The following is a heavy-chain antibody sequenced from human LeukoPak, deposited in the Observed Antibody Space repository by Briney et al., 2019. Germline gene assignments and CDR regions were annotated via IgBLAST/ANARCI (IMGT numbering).Heavy chain of an antibody. CDR1: GFTFSSYA. J-gene: IGHJ4*02. Sequence: GGSLRLSCAASGFTFSSYAMSWVRQAPGKGLEWVSAISGSGGSTYYADSVKGRFTISRDNSKNTLYLQMNSLRAEDTAVYYCAKASGEGSGGKYYFDYWGQGTLVTVSS. D-gene: IGHD2-15*01. CDR2: ISGSGGST. V-gene: IGHV3-23*01. CDR3: AKASGEGSGGKYYFDY.